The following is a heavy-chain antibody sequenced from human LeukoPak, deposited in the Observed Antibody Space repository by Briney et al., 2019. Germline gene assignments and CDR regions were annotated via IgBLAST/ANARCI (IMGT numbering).Heavy chain of an antibody. D-gene: IGHD6-13*01. V-gene: IGHV4-59*08. J-gene: IGHJ4*02. CDR1: GGSISSYY. CDR2: IYYSGST. Sequence: SETLSLTCTVSGGSISSYYWSWIRQPPGKGLEWIGYIYYSGSTNYNPSLKSRVTMSVDTSKNQFSLKLSSVTAADTAVYYCATLESAAAGVDYWGQETLVTVSS. CDR3: ATLESAAAGVDY.